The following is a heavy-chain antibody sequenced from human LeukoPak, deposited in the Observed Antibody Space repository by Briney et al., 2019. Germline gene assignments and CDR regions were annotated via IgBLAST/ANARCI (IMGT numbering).Heavy chain of an antibody. V-gene: IGHV3-64*01. CDR2: ISSNGGRT. Sequence: GWSLRLSCAASGFTSSSYAMHWVRQAAGKGLEYVSAISSNGGRTYYANSVKGRFTISRDNSTNTAYLQVGSLRVEDMAVYYCARGDYGDYYYYYYGMDVWGQGTTVTVSS. D-gene: IGHD4-17*01. CDR1: GFTSSSYA. J-gene: IGHJ6*02. CDR3: ARGDYGDYYYYYYGMDV.